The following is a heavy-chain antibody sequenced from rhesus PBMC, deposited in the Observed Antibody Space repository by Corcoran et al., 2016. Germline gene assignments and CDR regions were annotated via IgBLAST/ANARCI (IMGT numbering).Heavy chain of an antibody. D-gene: IGHD3-34*01. Sequence: QVQLQESGPGLVKPSETLSLTCAVSGYSISSGYGWSWIRQPPGEGLEWGGYSGGSSGSTNYNPSLKSRVTISKDTSKNQFSLKLSSVTAADTAVYYCVRAGYYFDYWGQGVLVTVSS. CDR1: GYSISSGYG. CDR2: SGGSSGST. V-gene: IGHV4-127*01. J-gene: IGHJ4*01. CDR3: VRAGYYFDY.